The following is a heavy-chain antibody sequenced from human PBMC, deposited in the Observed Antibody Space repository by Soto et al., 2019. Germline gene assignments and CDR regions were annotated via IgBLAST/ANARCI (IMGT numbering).Heavy chain of an antibody. CDR1: GGSISSGDYY. D-gene: IGHD2-21*02. CDR2: IYYSGST. CDR3: ARVNIVVVTDNGFSYYYYGMDV. Sequence: SETLSLTCTVSGGSISSGDYYWSWIRQPPGKGLEWIGYIYYSGSTYYNPSLKSRVTISVDTSKNQFSLKLSSVTAADTAVYYCARVNIVVVTDNGFSYYYYGMDVWGQGTTVTVSS. V-gene: IGHV4-30-4*01. J-gene: IGHJ6*02.